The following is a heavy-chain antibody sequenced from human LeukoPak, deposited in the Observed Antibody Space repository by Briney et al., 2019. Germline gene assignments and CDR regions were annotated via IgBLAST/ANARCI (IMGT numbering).Heavy chain of an antibody. CDR2: IYYSGGT. V-gene: IGHV4-39*01. CDR1: GGSISSRDYY. CDR3: ARHFPKNYYYYMGV. J-gene: IGHJ6*03. D-gene: IGHD2/OR15-2a*01. Sequence: PSETLSLTCAVSGGSISSRDYYWGWIRQTPGKGLEWIGSIYYSGGTYYNPSLKSRVTISVDSSVNQLSLKLSSVTAADTAVYYCARHFPKNYYYYMGVWGKGTTVTVSS.